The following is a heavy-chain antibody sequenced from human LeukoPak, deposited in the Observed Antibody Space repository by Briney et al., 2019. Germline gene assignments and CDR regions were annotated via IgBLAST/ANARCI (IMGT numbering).Heavy chain of an antibody. CDR3: AGRDCTNGLCQFDY. CDR2: ISIRSSTI. Sequence: GGSLRLSCAPSGFTFSSYEMNWVRQAPGKGLEWISYISIRSSTIYYADSVKGRFTISRDDAANSLYLQMNSLRAEDTAIYYCAGRDCTNGLCQFDYWGQGTLVTVSS. D-gene: IGHD2-8*01. CDR1: GFTFSSYE. J-gene: IGHJ4*02. V-gene: IGHV3-48*03.